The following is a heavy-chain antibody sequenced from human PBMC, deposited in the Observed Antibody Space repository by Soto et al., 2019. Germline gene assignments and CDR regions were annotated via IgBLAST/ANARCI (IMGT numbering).Heavy chain of an antibody. J-gene: IGHJ4*02. D-gene: IGHD2-2*01. CDR1: GFIFSNYG. CDR3: XXEXXXKSSCTWGLDY. Sequence: QVQLVESGGGVVQPGTSLRLSCATSGFIFSNYGXXXXXXXXXRGLEWVAVISYDGSLRYYAGSVEGRFTISRDTXXXXXXXXXXXXXXXXXXVXXCXXEXXXKSSCTWGLDYCGQGTLVTVSS. V-gene: IGHV3-30*03. CDR2: ISYDGSLR.